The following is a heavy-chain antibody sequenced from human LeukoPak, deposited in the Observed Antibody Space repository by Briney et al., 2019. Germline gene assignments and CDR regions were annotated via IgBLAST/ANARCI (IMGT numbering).Heavy chain of an antibody. D-gene: IGHD2-2*01. Sequence: PGGSLRLSCAASGFTFSNYALSWVRQAPGKGLEWVSAISGSGGSTFYADSVKGRFTISRDNSKNTLYLQMNSLRAEDTAVYYCAKRYCSSTSCPSDYWGQGTLVTVSS. CDR1: GFTFSNYA. J-gene: IGHJ4*02. V-gene: IGHV3-23*01. CDR2: ISGSGGST. CDR3: AKRYCSSTSCPSDY.